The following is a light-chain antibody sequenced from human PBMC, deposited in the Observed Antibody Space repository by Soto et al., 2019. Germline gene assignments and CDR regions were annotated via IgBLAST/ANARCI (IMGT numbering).Light chain of an antibody. Sequence: DIQMTQSPSTLSASVGDRVTITCRASQGISNWLAWYQQKPGQAPKLLIYDASSLESGVPSRFSGSGSGTEFTLPISSLQPDDFATYYCQQYNSRGTFGQGTKVEIK. CDR3: QQYNSRGT. CDR1: QGISNW. J-gene: IGKJ1*01. CDR2: DAS. V-gene: IGKV1-5*01.